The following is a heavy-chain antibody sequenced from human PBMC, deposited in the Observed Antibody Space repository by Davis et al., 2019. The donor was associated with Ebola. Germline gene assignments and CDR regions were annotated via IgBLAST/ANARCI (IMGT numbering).Heavy chain of an antibody. CDR3: ARDRWELLPFDY. CDR1: GFTFSSYA. V-gene: IGHV3-48*04. J-gene: IGHJ4*02. CDR2: ISSSGSTI. D-gene: IGHD1-26*01. Sequence: GESLKISCAASGFTFSSYAMSWVRQAPGKGLEWVSYISSSGSTIYYADSVKGRFTISRDNAKNSLYLQMNSLRAEDTAVYYCARDRWELLPFDYWGQGTQVTVSS.